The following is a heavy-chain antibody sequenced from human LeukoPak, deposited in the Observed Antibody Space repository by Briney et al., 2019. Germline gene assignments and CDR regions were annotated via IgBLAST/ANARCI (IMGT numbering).Heavy chain of an antibody. CDR2: IIPIFGTA. CDR1: GYTFTSYY. CDR3: ATTMVRGVIRSGMDV. V-gene: IGHV1-69*06. D-gene: IGHD3-10*01. Sequence: GASVKVSCKASGYTFTSYYMHWVRQAPGQGLEWMGGIIPIFGTANYAQKFQGRVTITADKSTSTAYMELSSLRSEDTAVYYCATTMVRGVIRSGMDVWGKGTTVTVSS. J-gene: IGHJ6*04.